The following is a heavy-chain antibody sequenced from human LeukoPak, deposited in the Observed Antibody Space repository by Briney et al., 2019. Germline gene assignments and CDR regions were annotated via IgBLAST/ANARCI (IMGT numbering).Heavy chain of an antibody. D-gene: IGHD4/OR15-4a*01. J-gene: IGHJ4*02. CDR2: ISGSGGST. CDR3: ARAGLWGVLFDY. Sequence: GGSLRLSCAASGFTFSSYAMSWVRQAPGKGLEWVSAISGSGGSTYYADSVKGRFTISRDNAGNSLYLQINSLRVDDTAVYYCARAGLWGVLFDYWGQGTLVTVSS. V-gene: IGHV3-23*01. CDR1: GFTFSSYA.